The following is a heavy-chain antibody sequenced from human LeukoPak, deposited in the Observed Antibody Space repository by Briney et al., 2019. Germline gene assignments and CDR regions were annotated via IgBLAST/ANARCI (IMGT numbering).Heavy chain of an antibody. J-gene: IGHJ3*02. CDR3: ARDTSRYNDAFDI. CDR2: ISGSGGST. CDR1: GFTFSSYA. V-gene: IGHV3-23*01. Sequence: GGSLRLSCAASGFTFSSYATSWVRQAPGKGLEWVSAISGSGGSTYYADSVKGRFTISRDNSKNTLYLQMNSLRAEDTAVYYCARDTSRYNDAFDIWGRGTMVTVSS. D-gene: IGHD1-14*01.